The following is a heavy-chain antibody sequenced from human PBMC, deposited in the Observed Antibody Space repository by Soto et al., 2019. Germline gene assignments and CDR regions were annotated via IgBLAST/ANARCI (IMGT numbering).Heavy chain of an antibody. CDR1: GGTFSTYA. V-gene: IGHV1-69*12. Sequence: VQLVQSGAEVKKPGSSVKVSCTASGGTFSTYAITWVRQAPGQGLEWMGGIIPLFGTANYAQKFRGRLTNSADGSTSTDFMELSSVRSEDTAVYYCAGYFDILSGNGDWGQGTLVTVSS. J-gene: IGHJ4*02. CDR3: AGYFDILSGNGD. CDR2: IIPLFGTA. D-gene: IGHD3-9*01.